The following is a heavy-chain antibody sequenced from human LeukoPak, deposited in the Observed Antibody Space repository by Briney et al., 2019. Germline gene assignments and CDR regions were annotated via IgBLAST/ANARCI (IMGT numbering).Heavy chain of an antibody. D-gene: IGHD6-13*01. Sequence: ASVTVSCKASGYTFTGYYMHWVRQAPGQGLEWMGRINPNSGGTNYAQKFQGRVTMTRDTSISTAYMELSRLRSDDTAVYYCARDRAAAGWFDPWGQGTLVTVSS. J-gene: IGHJ5*02. CDR3: ARDRAAAGWFDP. CDR1: GYTFTGYY. CDR2: INPNSGGT. V-gene: IGHV1-2*06.